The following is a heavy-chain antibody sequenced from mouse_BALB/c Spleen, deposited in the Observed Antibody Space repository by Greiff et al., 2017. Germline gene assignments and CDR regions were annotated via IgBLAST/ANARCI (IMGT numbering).Heavy chain of an antibody. Sequence: VQLKESGGGLVKPGGSLKLSCAASGFTFSDYYMYWVRQTPEKRLEWVATISDGGSYTYYPDSVKGRFTISRDNAKNNLYLQMSSLKSEDTAMYYCARGYRGGNYVWFAYWGQGTLVTVSA. D-gene: IGHD2-1*01. CDR1: GFTFSDYY. CDR2: ISDGGSYT. V-gene: IGHV5-4*02. J-gene: IGHJ3*01. CDR3: ARGYRGGNYVWFAY.